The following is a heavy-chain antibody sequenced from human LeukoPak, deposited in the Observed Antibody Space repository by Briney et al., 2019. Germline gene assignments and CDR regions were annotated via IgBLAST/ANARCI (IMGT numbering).Heavy chain of an antibody. V-gene: IGHV4-38-2*02. Sequence: ASETLSLTCTVSGYSISSGYYWGWIRQPPGKGLEWIGNIYHSGSTYYNPSLKSRVTISVDTSKNQFSLKLSSVTAADTAVYYCARRGAGTVTTLKYWGQGTLVTVSS. CDR2: IYHSGST. J-gene: IGHJ4*02. CDR3: ARRGAGTVTTLKY. CDR1: GYSISSGYY. D-gene: IGHD4-17*01.